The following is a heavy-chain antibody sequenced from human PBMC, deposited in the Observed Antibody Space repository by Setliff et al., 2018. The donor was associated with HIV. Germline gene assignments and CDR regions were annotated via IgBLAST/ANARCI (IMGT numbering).Heavy chain of an antibody. V-gene: IGHV4-4*07. CDR3: ARVQMAYAAFDV. Sequence: SETLSLTCTVSSDSIRFYYWTWIRQPAGKALEWIGRIYTSGSTNYNPSLESRVSISLDTSKNQFSLKLSSVTAADTAVYYCARVQMAYAAFDVWGQGTMVTVSS. CDR2: IYTSGST. D-gene: IGHD4-17*01. CDR1: SDSIRFYY. J-gene: IGHJ3*01.